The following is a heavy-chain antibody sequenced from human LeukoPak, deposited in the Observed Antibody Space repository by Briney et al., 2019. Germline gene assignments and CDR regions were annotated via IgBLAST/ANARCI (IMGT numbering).Heavy chain of an antibody. V-gene: IGHV1-69*10. CDR2: IIPILGIA. CDR1: GGTFSSYA. Sequence: ASVKVSCKASGGTFSSYAISWVRQAPGQGLEWMGGIIPILGIANYAQKFQGRVTITADKSTSTAYMELSSLRSEDTAVYYCARLDRGPKTLRNWFDPWGQGTLVTVSS. CDR3: ARLDRGPKTLRNWFDP. D-gene: IGHD2-21*02. J-gene: IGHJ5*02.